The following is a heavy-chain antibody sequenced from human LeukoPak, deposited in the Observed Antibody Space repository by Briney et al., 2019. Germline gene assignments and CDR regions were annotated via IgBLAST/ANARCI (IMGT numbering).Heavy chain of an antibody. J-gene: IGHJ5*01. CDR1: GFIFSSYS. CDR2: IGSGSVDK. Sequence: GGSLRLSCAASGFIFSSYSMNWVRQAPGKGLEWVSVIGSGSVDKHYADTVRGRFDISRDNSKNRLFLQMNSLRVEDSGVYYCAKRVPLTALDSWGQGTLVTVSS. D-gene: IGHD3-3*01. V-gene: IGHV3-21*03. CDR3: AKRVPLTALDS.